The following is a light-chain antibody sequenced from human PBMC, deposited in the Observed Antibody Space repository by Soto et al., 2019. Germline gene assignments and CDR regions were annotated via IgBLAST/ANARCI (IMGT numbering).Light chain of an antibody. CDR2: DVI. J-gene: IGLJ1*01. Sequence: QSVLTQPRSVSGSPGQSVILSCTGTSSDVGNYDYVSWYQQHPGMAPKLIIYDVIKRPSGVPDRFSGSKSGNTASLTISGLQAEDEADYYCCSYAGSYIQYVFGTGTKVTVL. V-gene: IGLV2-11*01. CDR3: CSYAGSYIQYV. CDR1: SSDVGNYDY.